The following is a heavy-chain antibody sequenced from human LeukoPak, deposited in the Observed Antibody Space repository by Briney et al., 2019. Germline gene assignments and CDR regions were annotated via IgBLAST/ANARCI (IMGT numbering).Heavy chain of an antibody. CDR1: GYTFTSYD. CDR2: MNPNSGNT. Sequence: GASVKVSCKASGYTFTSYDINWVRQATGQGLEWMGWMNPNSGNTGYAQKFQGRVTMTRNTSISTAYMELSSLRSEDTAVYYCPRAQNAYSSSWFLGDSSYSGMDVWGQGTTVTVSS. D-gene: IGHD6-13*01. V-gene: IGHV1-8*01. CDR3: PRAQNAYSSSWFLGDSSYSGMDV. J-gene: IGHJ6*02.